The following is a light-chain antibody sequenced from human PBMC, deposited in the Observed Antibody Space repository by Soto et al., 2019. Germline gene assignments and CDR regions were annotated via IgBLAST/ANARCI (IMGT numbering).Light chain of an antibody. CDR3: QQYGSSTEWT. J-gene: IGKJ1*01. CDR1: QSVGDTF. Sequence: RSPSTLSVSQEERATLSGRASQSVGDTFAWYQQQPGQAPRLLIYGASSRATGIPDRFSGSGSETDFPLPISSLEPEDFAVYYCQQYGSSTEWTFGQGTKVDIK. V-gene: IGKV3-20*01. CDR2: GAS.